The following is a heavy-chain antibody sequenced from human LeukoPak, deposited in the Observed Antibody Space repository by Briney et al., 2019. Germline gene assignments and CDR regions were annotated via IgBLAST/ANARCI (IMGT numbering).Heavy chain of an antibody. J-gene: IGHJ3*02. D-gene: IGHD2-21*02. CDR3: AKAFPRAYCGGDCSELEAFDI. CDR2: ISVSGNT. V-gene: IGHV3-23*01. Sequence: PGGSLRLSCAASGFTLSSYAMSWVRQGPGKGLEWVSAISVSGNTYHADSVKGRFTISRDSSKNTLYLQMNSLRAGDAAVYYCAKAFPRAYCGGDCSELEAFDIWGQGTMVTVSS. CDR1: GFTLSSYA.